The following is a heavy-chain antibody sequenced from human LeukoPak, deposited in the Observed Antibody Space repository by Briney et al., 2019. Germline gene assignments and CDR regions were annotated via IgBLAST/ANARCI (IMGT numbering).Heavy chain of an antibody. CDR3: VLAPNSNWFDF. V-gene: IGHV4-59*08. D-gene: IGHD2-8*01. CDR1: GDSISSFY. Sequence: PSETLSLTCSVSGDSISSFYWNWIRQSPGKGLEWIGNIHYSGSSIYNPSLKSRVTISIDTSRSQFFLKLSSVTAADTAVYYCVLAPNSNWFDFWGQGTLVTVSS. CDR2: IHYSGSS. J-gene: IGHJ5*01.